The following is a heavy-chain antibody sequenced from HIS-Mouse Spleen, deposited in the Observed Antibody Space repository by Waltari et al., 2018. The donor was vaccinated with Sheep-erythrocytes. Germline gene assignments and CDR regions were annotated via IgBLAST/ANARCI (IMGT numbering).Heavy chain of an antibody. CDR3: ARLRSSGYYYDSSGYSRNWFDP. J-gene: IGHJ5*02. Sequence: EVQLVQSGAEVKKPGESLKISCKGSGYSFTSYWIGWVRQMPGKGLEWMGAIYPGDSDTRYSPAVKGQVTISADKSISTAYLQWSSLKASETAMYYCARLRSSGYYYDSSGYSRNWFDPWGQGTLVTVSS. D-gene: IGHD3-22*01. CDR2: IYPGDSDT. CDR1: GYSFTSYW. V-gene: IGHV5-51*01.